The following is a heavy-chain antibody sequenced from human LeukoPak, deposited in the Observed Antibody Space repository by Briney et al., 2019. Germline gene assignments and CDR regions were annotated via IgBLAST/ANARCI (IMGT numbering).Heavy chain of an antibody. CDR3: AKDKEWISYYYMDV. V-gene: IGHV3-23*01. CDR1: GFTFSSYA. J-gene: IGHJ6*03. Sequence: PGGSLRLSSAASGFTFSSYAMSWVRQAPGKGLEWVAAISGSGGSTYYADSVQGRFTISRDNSKNTLYLQMNSLRAEDTAVYYCAKDKEWISYYYMDVWGKGTTVTVSS. CDR2: ISGSGGST. D-gene: IGHD3-3*01.